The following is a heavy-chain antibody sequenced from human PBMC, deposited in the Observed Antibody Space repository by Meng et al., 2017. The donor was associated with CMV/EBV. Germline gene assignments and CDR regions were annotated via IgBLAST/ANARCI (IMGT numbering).Heavy chain of an antibody. J-gene: IGHJ4*02. CDR1: GGTFSSYA. CDR3: AREDRAYYYDSSGYPPHFDY. Sequence: SVKVSCKASGGTFSSYAISWVRQAPEQGLEWMGGIIPIFGTANYAQKFQGRVTITTDESTSTAYMELSSLRSEDTAVYYCAREDRAYYYDSSGYPPHFDYWGQGTLVTVSS. D-gene: IGHD3-22*01. CDR2: IIPIFGTA. V-gene: IGHV1-69*05.